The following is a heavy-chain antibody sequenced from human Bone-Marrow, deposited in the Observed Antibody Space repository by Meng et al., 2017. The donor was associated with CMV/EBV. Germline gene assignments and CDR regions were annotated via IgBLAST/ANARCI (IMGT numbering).Heavy chain of an antibody. CDR2: INPNSGGT. V-gene: IGHV1-2*02. CDR1: GYTFTSYG. Sequence: ASVKVSCKASGYTFTSYGISWVRQAPGQGLEWMGWINPNSGGTNYAQKFQGRVTMTRDTSISTAYMELSRLRSDDTAVYYCARLGRGIADADTRGGDHWGQGTLVTVSS. D-gene: IGHD6-13*01. CDR3: ARLGRGIADADTRGGDH. J-gene: IGHJ4*02.